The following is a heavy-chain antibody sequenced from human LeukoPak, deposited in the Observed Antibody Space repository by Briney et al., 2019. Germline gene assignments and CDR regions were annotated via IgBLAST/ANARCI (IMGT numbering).Heavy chain of an antibody. CDR2: ISTRNGET. V-gene: IGHV1-18*01. Sequence: ASVKLACKPSNYTFTDYPITWVRQVPGQGLEWMGWISTRNGETHYARRFQGRATMTTDTFASTVYIEVRSLTSDDTALYYCARESGSGSYFHFDYWGPGTLVTVSS. D-gene: IGHD3-10*01. J-gene: IGHJ4*02. CDR3: ARESGSGSYFHFDY. CDR1: NYTFTDYP.